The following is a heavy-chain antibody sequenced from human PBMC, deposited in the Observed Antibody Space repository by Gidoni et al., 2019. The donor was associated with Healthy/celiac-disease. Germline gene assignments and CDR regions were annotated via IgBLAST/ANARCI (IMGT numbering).Heavy chain of an antibody. Sequence: EVQLVESGGGVVRPGGSLRRPCPPSGYPLGDYAMLLVRQAPGQGLEWVSLISGDGGSTYYADSVKGRFTISRDNSKNSLYLQMNSLRTEDTALYYCAKDVARSIAALFDYWGQGTLVTVSS. CDR1: GYPLGDYA. V-gene: IGHV3-43*02. CDR3: AKDVARSIAALFDY. D-gene: IGHD6-6*01. CDR2: ISGDGGST. J-gene: IGHJ4*02.